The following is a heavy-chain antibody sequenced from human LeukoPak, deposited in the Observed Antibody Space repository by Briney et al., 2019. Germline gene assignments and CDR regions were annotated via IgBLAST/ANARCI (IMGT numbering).Heavy chain of an antibody. D-gene: IGHD5-18*01. Sequence: SQTLSLTCTVSGGSISSGDYYWSWIRQPPGKGLEWIGYIYYSGSTYYNPSLKSRVTIPVDTSKNQFSLKLSSVTAADTAVYYCARGRSGGYSYGYHPDYFDYWGQGTLVTVSS. CDR3: ARGRSGGYSYGYHPDYFDY. CDR2: IYYSGST. V-gene: IGHV4-30-4*01. J-gene: IGHJ4*02. CDR1: GGSISSGDYY.